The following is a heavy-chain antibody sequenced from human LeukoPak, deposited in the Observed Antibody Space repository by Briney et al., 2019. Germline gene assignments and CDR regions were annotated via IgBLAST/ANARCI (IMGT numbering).Heavy chain of an antibody. CDR3: AKSQPETLRFLEWLSPVDY. Sequence: GGSLRLSCAASGVTFSSSWMSWVRQAPGKGLEWVANIKQDGSRKLYVDSVQGRFTISRDNSKNTLYLQMNSLRAEDTAVYYCAKSQPETLRFLEWLSPVDYWGQGTLVTVSS. V-gene: IGHV3-7*03. J-gene: IGHJ4*02. CDR2: IKQDGSRK. CDR1: GVTFSSSW. D-gene: IGHD3-3*01.